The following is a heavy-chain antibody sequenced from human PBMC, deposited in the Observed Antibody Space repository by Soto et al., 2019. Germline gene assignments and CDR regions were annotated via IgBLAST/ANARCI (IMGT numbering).Heavy chain of an antibody. CDR1: GFSFRDYA. D-gene: IGHD3-10*01. Sequence: EVQLLESGGGLVQPGGSLRLSCAASGFSFRDYAMSWVRQAPGKGLEWVSSVFGGGNDPFSAESVRGRFTISRDNSKNTLFLQMDSLRVEDTAVYYCAKQRGHPVNLYHFDHWGQGTLVIVSS. CDR3: AKQRGHPVNLYHFDH. J-gene: IGHJ4*02. CDR2: VFGGGNDP. V-gene: IGHV3-23*03.